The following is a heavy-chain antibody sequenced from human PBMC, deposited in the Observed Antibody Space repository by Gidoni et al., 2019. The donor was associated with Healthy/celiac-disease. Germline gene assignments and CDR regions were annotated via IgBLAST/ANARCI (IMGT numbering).Heavy chain of an antibody. CDR3: ARARPPREYSGL. J-gene: IGHJ4*02. CDR2: IYSGGST. V-gene: IGHV3-53*01. D-gene: IGHD5-12*01. Sequence: EVQLVESGGCLIQPGGSLRLSCSASGFTVSSNCMSWVRQAPGKGLVWVSVIYSGGSTYYAESVKGRFTISRDNSKNTLYLQMNSLRAEDTAVYYCARARPPREYSGLWGQGTLVTVSS. CDR1: GFTVSSNC.